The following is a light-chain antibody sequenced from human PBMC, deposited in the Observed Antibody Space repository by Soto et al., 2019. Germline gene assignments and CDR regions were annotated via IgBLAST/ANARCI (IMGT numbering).Light chain of an antibody. J-gene: IGLJ2*01. CDR2: QDT. Sequence: ELTQPPSVSVSPGQTASITCSGHKLGNKYACWYQRKPGQSPVLVIYQDTKRPSGIPERFSGSNSGNTATLTISGTQAMDEADYYCQAWDSSTVVFGGGTKVTVL. V-gene: IGLV3-1*01. CDR3: QAWDSSTVV. CDR1: KLGNKY.